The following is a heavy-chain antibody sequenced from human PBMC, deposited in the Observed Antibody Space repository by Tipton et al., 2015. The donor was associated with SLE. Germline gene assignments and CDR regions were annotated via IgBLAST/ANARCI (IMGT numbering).Heavy chain of an antibody. V-gene: IGHV4-34*01. CDR2: INHSGST. Sequence: LRLSCAVYGGSFSGYYWSWIRQPPGKGLEWIGEINHSGSTNYNPSLKSRVTISVDTSKNQFSLNLSSVTAADTAVYYCARDLVRGVSGGYWGQGTLVTVSS. CDR3: ARDLVRGVSGGY. J-gene: IGHJ4*02. CDR1: GGSFSGYY. D-gene: IGHD3-10*01.